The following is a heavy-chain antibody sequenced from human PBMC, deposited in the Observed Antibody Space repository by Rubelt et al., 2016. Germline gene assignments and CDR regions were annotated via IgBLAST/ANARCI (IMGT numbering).Heavy chain of an antibody. D-gene: IGHD1-1*01. CDR2: ISAYDGNP. V-gene: IGHV1-18*01. Sequence: QIQLVQSGPEVEKPGASVKVSCKASGYTFISYGISWIRQAPGQGLEWMGWISAYDGNPNYAQKVQGRVTMTTATSTRTAYMELRSLRSDDTAVYYCARVSGTTNNWFDPWGQGTLVTVSS. J-gene: IGHJ5*02. CDR3: ARVSGTTNNWFDP. CDR1: GYTFISYG.